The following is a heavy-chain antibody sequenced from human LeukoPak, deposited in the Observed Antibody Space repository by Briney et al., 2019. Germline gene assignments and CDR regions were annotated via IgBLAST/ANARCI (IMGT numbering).Heavy chain of an antibody. CDR3: ARQGSMTRGGYWLDP. Sequence: SETLSPTCTVSGASINTTNFYWAWIRQPPGKGLESIGNIHYTGRTYSNASLNSRVTISVDTSKNQFSLKLTSVSAADTAVYYCARQGSMTRGGYWLDPWGRGTWSSSP. J-gene: IGHJ5*02. D-gene: IGHD3-10*01. CDR2: IHYTGRT. V-gene: IGHV4-39*01. CDR1: GASINTTNFY.